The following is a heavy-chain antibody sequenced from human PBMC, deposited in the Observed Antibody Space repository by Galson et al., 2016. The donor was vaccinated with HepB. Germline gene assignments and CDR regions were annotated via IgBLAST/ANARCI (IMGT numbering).Heavy chain of an antibody. CDR2: ISSDGTKQ. Sequence: SLRLSCAASGFTFSAYPMHWVRQAPGKGLEWLAFISSDGTKQFYADSVKGRFTISRGNSRNTLYLQVDSLRPDDTAVFYCARGHNWHDLSLIDYWGQGTLVTVSS. V-gene: IGHV3-30*14. D-gene: IGHD1-20*01. CDR3: ARGHNWHDLSLIDY. CDR1: GFTFSAYP. J-gene: IGHJ4*02.